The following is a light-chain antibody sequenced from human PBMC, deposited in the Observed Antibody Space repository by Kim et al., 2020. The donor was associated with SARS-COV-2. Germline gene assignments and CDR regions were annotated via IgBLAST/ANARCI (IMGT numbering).Light chain of an antibody. Sequence: SASVGDRVTITGRASQTISSDLNWYQQKPGKAPKFLIYAASSLQRGVPSRFRGSGSGTDFTLTISSLQPEDFGTYYCQQSYNTPLTFGGGTKLEIK. CDR3: QQSYNTPLT. V-gene: IGKV1-39*01. J-gene: IGKJ4*01. CDR2: AAS. CDR1: QTISSD.